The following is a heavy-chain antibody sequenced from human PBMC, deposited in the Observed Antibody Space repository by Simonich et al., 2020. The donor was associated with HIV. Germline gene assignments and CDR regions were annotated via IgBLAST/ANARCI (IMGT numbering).Heavy chain of an antibody. CDR3: ARQSGYVDAFDT. V-gene: IGHV4-39*01. J-gene: IGHJ3*02. D-gene: IGHD5-12*01. Sequence: KPPIKSGVTISVDTSKNQFSLKLTSVTAADTAVYYCARQSGYVDAFDTWGQGTMVTVSS.